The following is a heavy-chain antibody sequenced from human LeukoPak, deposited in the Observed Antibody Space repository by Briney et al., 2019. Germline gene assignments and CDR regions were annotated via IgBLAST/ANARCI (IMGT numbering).Heavy chain of an antibody. CDR2: INTNTGNP. CDR1: GYTFTSYA. CDR3: AREGVWWLRSWFDP. J-gene: IGHJ5*02. D-gene: IGHD5-12*01. Sequence: GASVKVSCKASGYTFTSYAMNWVRQAPGQGLEWMGWINTNTGNPTYAQGFTGRFVFSLDTSVSTAYLQISSLKAEDTAVYYCAREGVWWLRSWFDPWGQGTLVTVSS. V-gene: IGHV7-4-1*02.